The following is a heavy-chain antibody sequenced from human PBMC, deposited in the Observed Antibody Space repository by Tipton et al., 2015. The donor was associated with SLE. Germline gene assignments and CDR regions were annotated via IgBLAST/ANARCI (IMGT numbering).Heavy chain of an antibody. D-gene: IGHD3-10*01. CDR3: ARDLNYYGSGSYKGWFDP. J-gene: IGHJ5*02. CDR2: INHSGST. CDR1: GGSFNGYY. Sequence: TLSLTCSVHGGSFNGYYWSWIRQPPGKGLEWIGQINHSGSTSHNPSLRGRVTISADTSNNQFSLKLSSVTAADTAVYYCARDLNYYGSGSYKGWFDPWGQGTLVIVSS. V-gene: IGHV4-34*01.